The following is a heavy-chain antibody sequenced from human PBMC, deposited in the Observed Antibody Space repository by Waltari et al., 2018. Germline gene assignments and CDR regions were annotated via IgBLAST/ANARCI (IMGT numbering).Heavy chain of an antibody. CDR1: GGSISSHY. D-gene: IGHD3-3*01. CDR3: ARVVGLDFWSGYPSSYWYFDL. Sequence: QVQLQESGPGLVKPSETLSLTCTVSGGSISSHYWSWIRPPPGKGLAWIGYIYYSGSTNYNPSLKSRVTISVDTSKNQFSLKLSSVTAADTAVYYCARVVGLDFWSGYPSSYWYFDLWGRGTLVTVSS. V-gene: IGHV4-59*11. CDR2: IYYSGST. J-gene: IGHJ2*01.